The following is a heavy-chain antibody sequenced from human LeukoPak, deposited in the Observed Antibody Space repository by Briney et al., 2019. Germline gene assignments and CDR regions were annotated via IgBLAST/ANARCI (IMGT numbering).Heavy chain of an antibody. D-gene: IGHD1-1*01. CDR3: AREQQEDFDY. V-gene: IGHV3-21*01. CDR1: GFTFSSYS. CDR2: MSSSSSYI. J-gene: IGHJ4*02. Sequence: GGPLRLSCAASGFTFSSYSMNWVRQAPGKGLEWVSSMSSSSSYIYYADSVKGRFTISRDNARNSLYLQMNSLRAEDTAVYYCAREQQEDFDYWGQGTLVTVSS.